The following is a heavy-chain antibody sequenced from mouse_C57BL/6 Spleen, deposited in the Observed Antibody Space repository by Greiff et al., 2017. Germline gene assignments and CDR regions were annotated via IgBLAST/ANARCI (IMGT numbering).Heavy chain of an antibody. CDR3: ARDYYGGYYAMDY. J-gene: IGHJ4*01. CDR1: GFTFSDYG. D-gene: IGHD1-1*01. Sequence: EVMLVESGGGLVKPGGSLKLSCAASGFTFSDYGMHWVRQAPEKGLEWVAYISSGSSTIYYADTVKGRFTISRDNAKNTLFLQMTSLRSEDTAMYYCARDYYGGYYAMDYWGQGTSVTVSS. CDR2: ISSGSSTI. V-gene: IGHV5-17*01.